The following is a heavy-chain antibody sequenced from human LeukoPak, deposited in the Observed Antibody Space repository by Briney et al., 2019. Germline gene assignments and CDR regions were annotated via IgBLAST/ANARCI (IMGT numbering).Heavy chain of an antibody. V-gene: IGHV1-69*04. CDR3: ARSKPPNDAFDI. Sequence: SVKVSCKASGGTFSSYAISWVRQAPGQGLEWMGRIIPILGIANYAQKFQGRVTITADKSASTAYMELSSLRSEDTAVYYCARSKPPNDAFDIWGQGTMVTVSS. CDR1: GGTFSSYA. CDR2: IIPILGIA. D-gene: IGHD1-14*01. J-gene: IGHJ3*02.